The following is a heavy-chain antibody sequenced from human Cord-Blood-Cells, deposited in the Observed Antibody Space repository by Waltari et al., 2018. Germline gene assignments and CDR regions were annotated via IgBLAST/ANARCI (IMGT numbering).Heavy chain of an antibody. J-gene: IGHJ5*02. Sequence: QLQLQESGPGLVKPSETLSLTCTVSGGSISSSSYYWGWIRQPPGKGLEWIGSIYYSGSTYYNPSLKSRVTISVDTSKNQFSLKLSSVTAADTAVYYCARLDSGSYDENWFDPWCQGTLVTVSS. CDR3: ARLDSGSYDENWFDP. CDR1: GGSISSSSYY. D-gene: IGHD1-26*01. V-gene: IGHV4-39*01. CDR2: IYYSGST.